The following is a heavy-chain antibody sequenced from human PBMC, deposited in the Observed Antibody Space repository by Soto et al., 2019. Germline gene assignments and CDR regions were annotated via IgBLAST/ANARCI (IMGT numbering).Heavy chain of an antibody. Sequence: QVQLVQSGAEVKKPGASVKVSCKASGYTFTSYYMHWVRQAPGQGLEWMGIINPSGGSTSYAQKFQGRVTMTRDTSTSTVYMELSSLRSEDTAVYYCARAPSTIFGVVRGGWFDPWGQGTLVTVSS. J-gene: IGHJ5*02. CDR2: INPSGGST. CDR1: GYTFTSYY. CDR3: ARAPSTIFGVVRGGWFDP. D-gene: IGHD3-3*01. V-gene: IGHV1-46*01.